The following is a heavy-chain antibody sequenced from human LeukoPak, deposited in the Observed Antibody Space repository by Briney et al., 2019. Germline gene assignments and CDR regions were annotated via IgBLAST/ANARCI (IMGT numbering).Heavy chain of an antibody. CDR2: IYTSGST. Sequence: SETLSLTCTVSGGSISSGIYYGSWIRQPAGKGLEWIGRIYTSGSTNYNPSLKSRVTISVDTSKNQFSLKLSSVTAADTAVYYCARVPYFGGPEYCGQGSLVTVSS. CDR3: ARVPYFGGPEY. CDR1: GGSISSGIYY. V-gene: IGHV4-61*02. D-gene: IGHD4-23*01. J-gene: IGHJ4*02.